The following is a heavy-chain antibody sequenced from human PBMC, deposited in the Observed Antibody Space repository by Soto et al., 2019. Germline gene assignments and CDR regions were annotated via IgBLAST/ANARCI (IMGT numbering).Heavy chain of an antibody. CDR1: GGSITLYY. D-gene: IGHD2-15*01. Sequence: PSETLSLTCTVSGGSITLYYWNWIRRSPGKGLEWIGYMYSSGSTNYSPSLKNRVTISRDTSNNQFSLKLKSVTAADTAVYYCATLPPRIVVTVLPFPPWGQGTLVTVSS. CDR3: ATLPPRIVVTVLPFPP. V-gene: IGHV4-59*12. J-gene: IGHJ5*02. CDR2: MYSSGST.